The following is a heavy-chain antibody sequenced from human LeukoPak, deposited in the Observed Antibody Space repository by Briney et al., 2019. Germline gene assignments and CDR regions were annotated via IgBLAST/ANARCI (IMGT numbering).Heavy chain of an antibody. CDR2: IDTSSSTM. D-gene: IGHD7-27*01. V-gene: IGHV3-48*02. Sequence: GGSLTLSCAASAFTFSDYSMNWVCQAPGKGLEWISYIDTSSSTMYYADSVMGRFTISRDNAKESLYLQMNSLRDEDTAVYYCAREDDSWGPNNLDLWGQGTIV. J-gene: IGHJ3*01. CDR3: AREDDSWGPNNLDL. CDR1: AFTFSDYS.